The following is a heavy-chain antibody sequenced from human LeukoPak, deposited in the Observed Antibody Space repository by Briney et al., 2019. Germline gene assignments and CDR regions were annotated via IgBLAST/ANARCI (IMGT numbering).Heavy chain of an antibody. J-gene: IGHJ5*02. D-gene: IGHD3-3*01. V-gene: IGHV1-69*04. CDR1: GGTFSSYA. Sequence: SVKVSCKASGGTFSSYAISWVRQAPGQGLEWVGRIIPILGIANYAQTFQGRVMITADKSTSTAYMELSSLTPEDTAVYYCARVAYDFGFDPWGQRTLVTVSS. CDR2: IIPILGIA. CDR3: ARVAYDFGFDP.